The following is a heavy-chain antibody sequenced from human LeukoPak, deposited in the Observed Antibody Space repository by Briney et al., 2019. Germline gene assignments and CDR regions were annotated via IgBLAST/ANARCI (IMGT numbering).Heavy chain of an antibody. CDR1: GSTVSSNY. D-gene: IGHD6-19*01. CDR3: ARAGRSSGWLDY. V-gene: IGHV3-66*01. Sequence: GGSLRLSCAASGSTVSSNYMSWVRQAPGKGLEWVSVIYSGGSTYYADSVKGRFTISRDNSKNTLYLQMNSLRAEDTAVYYCARAGRSSGWLDYWGQGTLVTVSS. CDR2: IYSGGST. J-gene: IGHJ4*02.